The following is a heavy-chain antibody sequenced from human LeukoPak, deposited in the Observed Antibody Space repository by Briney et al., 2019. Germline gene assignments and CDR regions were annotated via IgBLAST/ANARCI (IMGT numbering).Heavy chain of an antibody. CDR2: ISSSGGST. CDR1: GFTFSSYT. Sequence: GGSLRLSCAASGFTFSSYTMNWVRQAPGKGLEWVSAISSSGGSTYYADSVKGRFTISRDNSKNTLYLQMNSLRADDTAVYYCAKAAPNFDWLFDYWDQGTLVTVSS. CDR3: AKAAPNFDWLFDY. D-gene: IGHD3-9*01. J-gene: IGHJ4*02. V-gene: IGHV3-23*01.